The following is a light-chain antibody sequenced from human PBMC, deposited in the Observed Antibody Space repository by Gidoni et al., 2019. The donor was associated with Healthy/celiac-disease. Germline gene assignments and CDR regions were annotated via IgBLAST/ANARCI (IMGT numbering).Light chain of an antibody. V-gene: IGKV1-33*01. CDR2: DAS. J-gene: IGKJ3*01. CDR1: QDISNY. Sequence: DIQMTQSPSSLSASVGDRVTITCQASQDISNYLNWYQQKPGKAHKLLIYDASNLETGVPSRFSGSGSGTDITVTISSLQPEDIATYYCKQYDNLPPRFTFGPGTKVDIK. CDR3: KQYDNLPPRFT.